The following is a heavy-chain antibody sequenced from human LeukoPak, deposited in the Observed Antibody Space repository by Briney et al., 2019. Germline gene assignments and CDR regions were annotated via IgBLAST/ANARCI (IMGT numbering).Heavy chain of an antibody. CDR2: ISAYNGNT. J-gene: IGHJ4*02. V-gene: IGHV1-18*01. Sequence: ASVKVSCKASGYTFTSFGISWVRQAPGQGLEWMGWISAYNGNTNYAQKLEGRVTMTTDTSTSTAYMELRNLRSDDTAVYYCARGGPYSYGSGSYFGTYFDYWGQGTLVTVSS. CDR1: GYTFTSFG. D-gene: IGHD3-10*01. CDR3: ARGGPYSYGSGSYFGTYFDY.